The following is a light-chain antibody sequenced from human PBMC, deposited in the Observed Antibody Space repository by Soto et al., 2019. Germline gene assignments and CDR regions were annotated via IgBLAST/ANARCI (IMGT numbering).Light chain of an antibody. V-gene: IGLV2-23*02. CDR3: CSYAGYNTYV. J-gene: IGLJ1*01. CDR2: EVT. CDR1: SGDIGSYNR. Sequence: QSALTQPASVSGSPGQSITISCTGTSGDIGSYNRVSWYQQHPGKAPKLIIYEVTDRPSGVSNRFSGSTSSNTASLTISGLQADDQTDYYCCSYAGYNTYVSGTGTKVTVL.